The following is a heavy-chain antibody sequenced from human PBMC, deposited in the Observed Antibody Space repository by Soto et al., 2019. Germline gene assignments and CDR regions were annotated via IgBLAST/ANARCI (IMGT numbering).Heavy chain of an antibody. Sequence: TLSLTCTVSGGSISSGGYYWSWIRQHPGKGLEWIGYIYYSGSTYYNPSLKSRVTISVDTSKNQFSLKLSSVTAADTAVYYCAREQERGRALTGFDYWGQGTLVTVSS. CDR1: GGSISSGGYY. J-gene: IGHJ4*02. V-gene: IGHV4-31*03. CDR3: AREQERGRALTGFDY. CDR2: IYYSGST. D-gene: IGHD3-9*01.